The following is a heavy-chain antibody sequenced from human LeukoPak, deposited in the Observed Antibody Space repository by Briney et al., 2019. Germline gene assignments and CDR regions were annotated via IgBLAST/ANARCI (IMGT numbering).Heavy chain of an antibody. V-gene: IGHV3-48*03. CDR2: ISSSGSTI. J-gene: IGHJ4*02. CDR1: GFTFSSYE. Sequence: GGSLRLSCAASGFTFSSYEMNWVRQAPGKGLEWVSHISSSGSTIYYAKSVKGRFTISRDNAKNSLYLQMNSLRAEDTAVYYCVRLRFWGFDYWGQGTLATVSS. D-gene: IGHD7-27*01. CDR3: VRLRFWGFDY.